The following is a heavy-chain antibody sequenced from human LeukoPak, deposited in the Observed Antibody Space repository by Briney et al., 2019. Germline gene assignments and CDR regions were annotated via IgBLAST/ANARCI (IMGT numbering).Heavy chain of an antibody. CDR1: GGSISSISYY. CDR2: IYYSGTT. V-gene: IGHV4-39*01. Sequence: SETLSLTCTVSGGSISSISYYWAWIRQPPGKGLEYIGNIYYSGTTHYNPSLKSRVTITVDTSKRQFSLKLTSVTAADTAVYFWAGPKVGLFPSGGQGPLVPFP. CDR3: AGPKVGLFPS. D-gene: IGHD1-26*01. J-gene: IGHJ4*02.